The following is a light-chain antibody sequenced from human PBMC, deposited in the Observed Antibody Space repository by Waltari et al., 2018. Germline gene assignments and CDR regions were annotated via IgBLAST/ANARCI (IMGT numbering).Light chain of an antibody. CDR2: DAS. Sequence: DIVLTQSPATLSLSPGERATLSCRASQTVGSYLAWYQRKPGQAPRLLIYDASNRATGISARCSGSGSGTDFTLTISSLEPGDSAVYYCQQRSDRPPLSFGQGTKLEIK. CDR1: QTVGSY. V-gene: IGKV3-11*01. CDR3: QQRSDRPPLS. J-gene: IGKJ2*03.